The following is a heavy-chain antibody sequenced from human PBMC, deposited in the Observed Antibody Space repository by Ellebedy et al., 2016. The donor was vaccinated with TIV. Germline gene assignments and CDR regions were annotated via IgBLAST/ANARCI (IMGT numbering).Heavy chain of an antibody. D-gene: IGHD6-19*01. Sequence: GGSLRLSXKGSGYSFTSYWIGWVRQMPGKGLEWMGIIYPGDSDTRYSPSFQGQVTISADKSISTAYLQWSSLKASDTAMYYCARQQQWLVRAQLREYYYYGMDVWGQGTTVTVSS. V-gene: IGHV5-51*01. J-gene: IGHJ6*02. CDR1: GYSFTSYW. CDR2: IYPGDSDT. CDR3: ARQQQWLVRAQLREYYYYGMDV.